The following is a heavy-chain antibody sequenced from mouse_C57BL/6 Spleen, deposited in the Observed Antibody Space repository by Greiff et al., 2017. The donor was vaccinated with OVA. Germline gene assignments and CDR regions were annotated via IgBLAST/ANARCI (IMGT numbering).Heavy chain of an antibody. Sequence: VKLMESGPGILQPSQTLSLTCSFSGFSLSTFGMGVGWIRQPSGKGLEWLAHIWWDDDKYYNPALKSRLTISKDTSKNQVFLKIANVDTADTATYYCARPGLSYGSSLYAMDYWGQGTSVTVSS. J-gene: IGHJ4*01. CDR1: GFSLSTFGMG. D-gene: IGHD1-1*01. V-gene: IGHV8-8*01. CDR3: ARPGLSYGSSLYAMDY. CDR2: IWWDDDK.